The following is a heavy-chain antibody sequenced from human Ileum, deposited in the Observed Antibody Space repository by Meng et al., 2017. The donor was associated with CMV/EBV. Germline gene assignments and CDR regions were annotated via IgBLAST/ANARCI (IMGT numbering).Heavy chain of an antibody. J-gene: IGHJ4*02. V-gene: IGHV3-21*01. CDR3: ARDDAQYYYDSSGSLDY. D-gene: IGHD3-22*01. Sequence: GESLKISCAASGFTFSSYSMNWVRQAPGKGLEWVSSISSSSSYIYYADSVKGRFTISRDNAKNSLYLKMNSLRAEDTALYYCARDDAQYYYDSSGSLDYWGQGTLVTVSS. CDR1: GFTFSSYS. CDR2: ISSSSSYI.